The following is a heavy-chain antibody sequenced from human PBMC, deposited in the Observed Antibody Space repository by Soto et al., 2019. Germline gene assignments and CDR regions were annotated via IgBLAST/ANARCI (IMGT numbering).Heavy chain of an antibody. Sequence: GGSLRLSCAASGFTFSIYAMSLVRQSPGKGLEWVSAISGSGGSTYYADSVKGRFTISRDNSKNTLYLQMNSLRAEDTAVYYCAKEGAWMRKYDHGGDVWGQGTTVTVSS. CDR3: AKEGAWMRKYDHGGDV. J-gene: IGHJ6*02. V-gene: IGHV3-23*01. CDR1: GFTFSIYA. CDR2: ISGSGGST. D-gene: IGHD1-1*01.